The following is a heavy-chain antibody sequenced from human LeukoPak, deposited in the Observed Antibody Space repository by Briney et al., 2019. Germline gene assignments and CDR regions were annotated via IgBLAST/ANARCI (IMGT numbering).Heavy chain of an antibody. V-gene: IGHV3-30*04. CDR2: ISYDGSNK. CDR3: ARVSRDTCYYYYMDV. J-gene: IGHJ6*03. Sequence: GGSLRLSCAASGFTFSSYAVHWVRQAPGKGLEWVALISYDGSNKYYADSVKGRFTISRDNSKNTLYLQMNSLRAEDTAVYYCARVSRDTCYYYYMDVWGKGTTVTVPS. CDR1: GFTFSSYA.